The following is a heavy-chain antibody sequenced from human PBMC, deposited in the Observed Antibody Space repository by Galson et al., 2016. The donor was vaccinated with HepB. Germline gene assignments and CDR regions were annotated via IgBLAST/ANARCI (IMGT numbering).Heavy chain of an antibody. V-gene: IGHV3-23*01. D-gene: IGHD4-23*01. CDR3: ARDLPVATAGGFDL. Sequence: SLRLSCAASGFTFSSYAMNWVRQAPGKGLEWVSVISGSGGSTDYADSVKGRFTISRDNAKNTVYLQMNSLRVEDTAMYYCARDLPVATAGGFDLWGQGTMVTVSS. CDR1: GFTFSSYA. J-gene: IGHJ3*01. CDR2: ISGSGGST.